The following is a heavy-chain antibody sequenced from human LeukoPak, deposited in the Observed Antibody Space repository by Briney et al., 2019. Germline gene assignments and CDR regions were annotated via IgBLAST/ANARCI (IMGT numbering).Heavy chain of an antibody. CDR2: IIPTFGTA. CDR3: ATDPRMITFGGATPRN. D-gene: IGHD3-16*01. J-gene: IGHJ4*02. CDR1: GGTFSSYA. Sequence: ASVKVSCKASGGTFSSYAISWVRQAPGQGLEWMGGIIPTFGTANYAQKFQGRVTITADKSTSTAYMELSSLRSEDTAVYYCATDPRMITFGGATPRNWGQGTLVTVSS. V-gene: IGHV1-69*06.